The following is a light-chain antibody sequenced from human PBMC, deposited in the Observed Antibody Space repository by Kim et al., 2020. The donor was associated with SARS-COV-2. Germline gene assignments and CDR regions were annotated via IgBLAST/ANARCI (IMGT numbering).Light chain of an antibody. CDR3: LQHQTLPYT. CDR1: QAINIF. V-gene: IGKV1-17*03. J-gene: IGKJ2*01. Sequence: SASVGARVTITFRASQAINIFLAWFQQKPGEAPKRLIYSASSLQSGVPSRFSGSGSGTEFTLTISSLQPEDFATYYCLQHQTLPYTFGQGTKLEI. CDR2: SAS.